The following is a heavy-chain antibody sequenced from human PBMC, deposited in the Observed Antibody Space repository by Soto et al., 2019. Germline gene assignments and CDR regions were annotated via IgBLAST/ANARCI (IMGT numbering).Heavy chain of an antibody. D-gene: IGHD3-10*01. Sequence: ASVKVSCKASGYTFSDYYIHWVRQAPGQGLEWMGWINPNRGATNLAQKFQGRVALTRDTSIYTGYMELSRLRPGDTAVYYCARREYYASGSYSLDYWGQGTPVTVSS. CDR1: GYTFSDYY. CDR2: INPNRGAT. J-gene: IGHJ4*02. V-gene: IGHV1-2*02. CDR3: ARREYYASGSYSLDY.